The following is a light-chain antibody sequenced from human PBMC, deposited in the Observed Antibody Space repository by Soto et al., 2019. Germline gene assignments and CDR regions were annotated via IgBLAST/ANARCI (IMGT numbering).Light chain of an antibody. J-gene: IGLJ3*02. V-gene: IGLV2-14*01. CDR1: SSDVGGYDY. CDR2: EVS. CDR3: SSYTSSSILGV. Sequence: QSVLTQPASVSGSPGQSITISCTGTSSDVGGYDYVSWYQHHPGKAPKLIIFEVSNWPSGISSRFSGSKSGNTASLTISGLQAEDEADYYCSSYTSSSILGVLGGGTKLTVL.